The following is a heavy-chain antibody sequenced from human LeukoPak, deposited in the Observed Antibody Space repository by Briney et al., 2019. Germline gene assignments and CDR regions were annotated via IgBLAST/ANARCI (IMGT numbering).Heavy chain of an antibody. J-gene: IGHJ2*01. CDR2: ISDIGGST. Sequence: GSPRLSCAASGFTFSSYAMSWVRQAPGKGLEWVSTISDIGGSTSYADSVKGRFTISRDNSKDTLYLQMSSLRAEDTAVYYCAKHWRYSFLYFDLWGRGALGTVSS. CDR3: AKHWRYSFLYFDL. V-gene: IGHV3-23*01. CDR1: GFTFSSYA. D-gene: IGHD1-1*01.